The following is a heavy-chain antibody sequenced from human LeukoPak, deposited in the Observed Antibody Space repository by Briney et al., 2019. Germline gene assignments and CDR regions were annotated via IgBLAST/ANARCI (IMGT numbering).Heavy chain of an antibody. CDR3: ARWQYDSSGYRKIEL. D-gene: IGHD3-22*01. Sequence: PSETLSLTCTVSGDSISTNYWSWIRQPPGKGLEWIGYIYYTGSTDYNPSLKSRVTISVDTSKNQFSLKLSSVTAAGTAVYYCARWQYDSSGYRKIELWGQGTQVTVSS. CDR1: GDSISTNY. J-gene: IGHJ4*02. CDR2: IYYTGST. V-gene: IGHV4-59*01.